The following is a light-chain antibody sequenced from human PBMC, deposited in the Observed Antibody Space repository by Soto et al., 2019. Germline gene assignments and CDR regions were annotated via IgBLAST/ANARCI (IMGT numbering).Light chain of an antibody. Sequence: QSALTQPRSVSGSPGESVTISCTGTSSDVGSYNYVSWYQQYPGKAPKVMIYDVTERPSEVLDRFSGSKSGNTASLTISGLQAEDEAEYFCCSYSGSDTLLFGGGTKLTVL. CDR1: SSDVGSYNY. J-gene: IGLJ3*02. CDR2: DVT. CDR3: CSYSGSDTLL. V-gene: IGLV2-11*01.